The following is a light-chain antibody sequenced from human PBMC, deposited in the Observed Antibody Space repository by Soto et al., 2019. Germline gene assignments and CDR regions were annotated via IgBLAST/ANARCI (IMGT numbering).Light chain of an antibody. V-gene: IGKV1-5*03. Sequence: DIHMTQYHSTLSVSVGDRVAITCRASQTISSWLAWYQQKPGKAPKLLIYKASTLKSGVPSRFSGSGSGTEFTLTISSLQPDDFATYYCQHYNSYSEAFGQVTKADIK. CDR2: KAS. J-gene: IGKJ1*01. CDR1: QTISSW. CDR3: QHYNSYSEA.